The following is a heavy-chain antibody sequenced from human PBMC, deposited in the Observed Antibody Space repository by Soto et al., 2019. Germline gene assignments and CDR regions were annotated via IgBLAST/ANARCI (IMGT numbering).Heavy chain of an antibody. Sequence: SGPTLVNPTQTLTLTCTFSGFSLSTSGVGVGWIRQPPGKALEWLALIYWNDDKRYSPSLKSRLTITKDTSKNQVVLTMTNMDPVDTATYYCAHRSRGRAVAGTVRCDAFETWGQGTMVTV. J-gene: IGHJ3*02. CDR1: GFSLSTSGVG. CDR3: AHRSRGRAVAGTVRCDAFET. CDR2: IYWNDDK. D-gene: IGHD6-19*01. V-gene: IGHV2-5*01.